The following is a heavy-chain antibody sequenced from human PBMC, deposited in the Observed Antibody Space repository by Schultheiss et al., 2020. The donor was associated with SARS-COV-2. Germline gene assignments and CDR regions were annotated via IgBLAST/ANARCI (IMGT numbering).Heavy chain of an antibody. V-gene: IGHV3-30*04. CDR1: GFTFSSYA. J-gene: IGHJ6*03. Sequence: GGSPRLSCAASGFTFSSYAMHWVRQAPGKGLEWVAVISYDGSNKYYADSVKGRFTISRDNSKNTLYLQMNSLRAEDTAVYYCARDGSVPAGGFYYYMDVWGKGTTVTVSS. CDR2: ISYDGSNK. CDR3: ARDGSVPAGGFYYYMDV. D-gene: IGHD2-2*01.